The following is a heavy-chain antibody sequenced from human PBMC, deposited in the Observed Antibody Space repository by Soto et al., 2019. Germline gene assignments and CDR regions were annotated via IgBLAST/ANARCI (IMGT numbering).Heavy chain of an antibody. CDR3: ARERIARGNSGWYAYYYHCYGSDV. J-gene: IGHJ6*02. V-gene: IGHV4-59*01. D-gene: IGHD6-19*01. Sequence: SDTLPVTWTVSGGSISSYYWSWIRQPPGKGLEWIGNIYYSGSTNYNPSLKSRVTISVDTSKNQFSLKLSSVTAADTAVYDCARERIARGNSGWYAYYYHCYGSDVWDPGAIVTVPS. CDR1: GGSISSYY. CDR2: IYYSGST.